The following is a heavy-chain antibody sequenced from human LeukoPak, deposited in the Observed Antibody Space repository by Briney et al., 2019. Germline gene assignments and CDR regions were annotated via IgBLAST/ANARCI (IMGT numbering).Heavy chain of an antibody. CDR3: ARGIVGAAIEGFGDY. V-gene: IGHV3-9*01. J-gene: IGHJ4*02. CDR2: ISWSSGSI. D-gene: IGHD1-26*01. Sequence: GGSLRLSCAASGFTFDDYAMHWVRQAPGKGLEWVSGISWSSGSIGYADSVKGRFTISRDNATNSLYLQMNRLRDEDTAFYYCARGIVGAAIEGFGDYWGQGTLVTVSS. CDR1: GFTFDDYA.